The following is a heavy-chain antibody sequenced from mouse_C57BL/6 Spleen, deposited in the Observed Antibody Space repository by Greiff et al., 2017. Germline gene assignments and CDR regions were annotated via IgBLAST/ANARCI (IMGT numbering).Heavy chain of an antibody. Sequence: VQLQQPGAELVKPGASVKLCCKASGYTFTSYWMHWVKQRPGQGLEWIGMIHPNSGSTNYNEKFKSKATLTVDKSSSTAYMQLSSLTSEDSAVYYCARPGGRGWYFDVWGTGTTVTVSS. CDR3: ARPGGRGWYFDV. J-gene: IGHJ1*03. CDR2: IHPNSGST. CDR1: GYTFTSYW. V-gene: IGHV1-64*01.